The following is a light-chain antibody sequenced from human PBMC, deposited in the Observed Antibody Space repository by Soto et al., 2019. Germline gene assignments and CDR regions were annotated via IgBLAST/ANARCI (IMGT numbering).Light chain of an antibody. Sequence: EIVLTQSPGTLSLSPGERATLSCRAGQSVSSYYLAWYQQKPGQAPRLLIYGASTRATGIPARFSGSGSGTEFTLTISSLQSEDFAVYYCQQYNNWPPITFGQGTRLEIK. CDR2: GAS. J-gene: IGKJ5*01. CDR3: QQYNNWPPIT. V-gene: IGKV3D-15*01. CDR1: QSVSSYY.